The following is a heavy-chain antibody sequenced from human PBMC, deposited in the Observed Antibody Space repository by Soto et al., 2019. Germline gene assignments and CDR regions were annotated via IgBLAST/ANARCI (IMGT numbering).Heavy chain of an antibody. CDR1: GFTFSSYA. CDR2: VSGSGDST. Sequence: PRLSCAASGFTFSSYAMDWVRQAPGKGLDWVSAVSGSGDSTYYGDSVKGRFTISRDNSKNTLYLQMNSLRAEDTAVYYCAKSRYSSTWYGMDVWGQGITVTVSS. CDR3: AKSRYSSTWYGMDV. D-gene: IGHD3-9*01. V-gene: IGHV3-23*01. J-gene: IGHJ6*02.